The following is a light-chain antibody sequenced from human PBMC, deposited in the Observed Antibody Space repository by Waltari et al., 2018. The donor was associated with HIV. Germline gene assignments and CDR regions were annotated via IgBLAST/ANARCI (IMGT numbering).Light chain of an antibody. J-gene: IGLJ2*01. CDR2: SKH. CDR1: SSHIGSNG. V-gene: IGLV1-44*01. Sequence: QSVLTQSPSASGTPGQRLTISCSGGSSHIGSNGVDWYQQFPGTAPNLLIYSKHLRLSGVPDRVPGSKAGASACRAISGLQSEEEATNCCETLDDSRKGPLFGGGTRRTVL. CDR3: ETLDDSRKGPL.